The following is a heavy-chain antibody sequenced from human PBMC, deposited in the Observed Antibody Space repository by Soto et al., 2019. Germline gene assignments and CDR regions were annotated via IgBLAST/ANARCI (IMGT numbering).Heavy chain of an antibody. CDR2: FGGDENYT. CDR3: GKGKELGVVRYGLDA. D-gene: IGHD3-3*01. CDR1: GFSVKRYW. V-gene: IGHV3-74*01. Sequence: TGGSLRLSCGASGFSVKRYWMHWVRQAPGKGLVWLSRFGGDENYTDYADSVRGRFTISRDIAKNTIYLQMNGLRAEDTAVYYCGKGKELGVVRYGLDAWGQGTTVTVSS. J-gene: IGHJ6*02.